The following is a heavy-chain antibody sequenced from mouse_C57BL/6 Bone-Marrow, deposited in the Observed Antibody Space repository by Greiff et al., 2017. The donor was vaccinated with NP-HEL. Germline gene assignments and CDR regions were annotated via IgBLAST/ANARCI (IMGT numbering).Heavy chain of an antibody. J-gene: IGHJ2*01. D-gene: IGHD2-3*01. Sequence: QVQLQQPGAELVMPGASVKLSCKASGYTFTSYWMHWVKQRPGQGLEWIGEIDPSDSYTNYNQKFKGKSTLTVDKSTITAYMQLRGLTSEDSAVDYCARDVYSFFDYWGQGTTLTVSS. CDR1: GYTFTSYW. V-gene: IGHV1-69*01. CDR3: ARDVYSFFDY. CDR2: IDPSDSYT.